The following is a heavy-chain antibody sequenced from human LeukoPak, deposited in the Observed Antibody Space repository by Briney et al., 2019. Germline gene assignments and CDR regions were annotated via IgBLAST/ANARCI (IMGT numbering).Heavy chain of an antibody. J-gene: IGHJ6*03. Sequence: SETLSLTCAVYGGSFSGYYWSWIRQPPGKGLEWIGEINHSGSTNYNPSLKSRVTISVDTSKNQFSLKLSSVTAADTAVYYCARGREYYDFWSGYSTWSRYYYYYMDVWGKGTTVTDSS. CDR1: GGSFSGYY. D-gene: IGHD3-3*01. CDR3: ARGREYYDFWSGYSTWSRYYYYYMDV. V-gene: IGHV4-34*01. CDR2: INHSGST.